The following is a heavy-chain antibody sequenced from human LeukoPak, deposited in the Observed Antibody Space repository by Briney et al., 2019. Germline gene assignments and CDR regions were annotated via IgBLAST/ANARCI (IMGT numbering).Heavy chain of an antibody. Sequence: ASVKVSCKPSGYTFTDYYLHWVRQAPGQGLEWMGWINPNTGRTNYAQNFQGRVTMTRDTSVSTAYMDLSRLGSDDKARYYCARTPVTVIRGVIEDGMDVWGQGTTVTISS. J-gene: IGHJ6*02. CDR2: INPNTGRT. CDR3: ARTPVTVIRGVIEDGMDV. D-gene: IGHD3-10*01. V-gene: IGHV1-2*02. CDR1: GYTFTDYY.